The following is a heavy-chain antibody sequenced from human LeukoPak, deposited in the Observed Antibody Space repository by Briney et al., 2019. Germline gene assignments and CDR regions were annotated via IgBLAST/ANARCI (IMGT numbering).Heavy chain of an antibody. CDR1: GFPFSSHG. CDR2: ISPGGPT. Sequence: GGSLRLSCAGSGFPFSSHGMNWVRQAPGKGLEWVSGISPGGPTYYADSVKGRFTISRDDSKNTLYLRMRNLRADDTAVYYCAKDGAWLRFDDWGQGILVTVSS. CDR3: AKDGAWLRFDD. J-gene: IGHJ4*02. V-gene: IGHV3-23*01. D-gene: IGHD5-12*01.